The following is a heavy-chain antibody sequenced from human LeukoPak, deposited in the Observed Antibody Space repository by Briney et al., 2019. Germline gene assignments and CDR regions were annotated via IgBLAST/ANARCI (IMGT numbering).Heavy chain of an antibody. Sequence: NPSETLSLTCTVSGGSISSSSYYWGWIRQPPGKGLEWIGSIYYSGSTYYNPSLKSRVTISVDTSKNQFSLKLSSVTAADTAVYYCARGFQESRFLEWFGEVFDPWGQGTLVTVSS. CDR3: ARGFQESRFLEWFGEVFDP. CDR1: GGSISSSSYY. D-gene: IGHD3-3*01. V-gene: IGHV4-39*01. CDR2: IYYSGST. J-gene: IGHJ5*02.